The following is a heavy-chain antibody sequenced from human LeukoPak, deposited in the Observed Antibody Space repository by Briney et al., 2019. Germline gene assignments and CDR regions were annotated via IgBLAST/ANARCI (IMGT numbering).Heavy chain of an antibody. J-gene: IGHJ6*03. Sequence: GGSLRLSCAASGFTFSSYSMNWVRQAPGKGLEWVSYISSSSNYIYYADSVKGRFTISRDNAKNSLYLQMNSLRAEDTAVYYCARDRGIVGTTGYYYMDVWGKGTTVTVSS. V-gene: IGHV3-21*01. CDR1: GFTFSSYS. CDR3: ARDRGIVGTTGYYYMDV. CDR2: ISSSSNYI. D-gene: IGHD1-26*01.